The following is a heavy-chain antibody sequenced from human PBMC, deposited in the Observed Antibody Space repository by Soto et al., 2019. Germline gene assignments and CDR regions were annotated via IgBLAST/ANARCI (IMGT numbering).Heavy chain of an antibody. CDR1: GFAFSTYG. CDR3: AKRGSFQI. CDR2: ITSDVNYK. Sequence: XGSVRLSCAASGFAFSTYGLHCVRQAPGKELEWVAIITSDVNYKYYADSVKGRFTISRDNSKNTLFLQMNSLRAEDTAVYYCAKRGSFQIWGQGTLVTVS. D-gene: IGHD6-6*01. J-gene: IGHJ4*02. V-gene: IGHV3-30*18.